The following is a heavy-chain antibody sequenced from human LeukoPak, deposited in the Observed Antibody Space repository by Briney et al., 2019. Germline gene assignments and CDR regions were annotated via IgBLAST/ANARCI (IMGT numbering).Heavy chain of an antibody. V-gene: IGHV4-38-2*02. CDR1: TFSIGTNYY. CDR2: TSHSGRT. Sequence: SETLSLTCTVSTFSIGTNYYWGWIRQPPGKGLEWIASTSHSGRTFYKTPLQSRVTRSVHTAKNQFSLSLRSVPAADTAVYYCARGYSSSWYPNWFDPWGQGTLVTVSS. D-gene: IGHD6-13*01. J-gene: IGHJ5*02. CDR3: ARGYSSSWYPNWFDP.